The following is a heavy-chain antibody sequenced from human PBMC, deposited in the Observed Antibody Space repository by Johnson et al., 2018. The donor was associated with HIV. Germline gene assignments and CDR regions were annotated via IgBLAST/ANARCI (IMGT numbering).Heavy chain of an antibody. V-gene: IGHV3-13*01. CDR3: AIVVIRGDAFDI. Sequence: VQLVESGGELVQPGGSLRLSCAASGFTFSSYAMHWVRQATGKGLEWVSAIGTAGDTSYPGSVKGRFTISRENAKNSLYLQMNSLRAGDTAVYYCAIVVIRGDAFDIWGQGTMVTVSS. CDR2: IGTAGDT. CDR1: GFTFSSYA. D-gene: IGHD3-22*01. J-gene: IGHJ3*02.